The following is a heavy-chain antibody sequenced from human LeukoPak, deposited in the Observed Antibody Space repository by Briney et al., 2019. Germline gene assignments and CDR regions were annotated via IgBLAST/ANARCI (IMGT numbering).Heavy chain of an antibody. V-gene: IGHV3-9*01. D-gene: IGHD6-19*01. CDR3: AKAGGSGWENWFDP. J-gene: IGHJ5*02. CDR1: GFTFDDYA. CDR2: ISWNSGSI. Sequence: GGSLRLSCAASGFTFDDYAMHWVRQAPGKGLEWVSGISWNSGSIGYADSVKGRFTISRDNAKNSLYLQMNSLRAEDTALYYCAKAGGSGWENWFDPWGQGTLVTVSS.